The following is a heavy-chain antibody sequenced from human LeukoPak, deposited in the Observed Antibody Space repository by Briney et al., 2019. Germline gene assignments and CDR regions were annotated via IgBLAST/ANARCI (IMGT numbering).Heavy chain of an antibody. D-gene: IGHD4-23*01. J-gene: IGHJ4*02. CDR1: GFTFSSYW. CDR2: INGDGSDT. CDR3: TRVAGGNSPYYFDY. V-gene: IGHV3-74*01. Sequence: QPGGSLRLSCAASGFTFSSYWMHWVRQAPGKGLVWVSRINGDGSDTTYADSVKGRFTISRDNAKNTLYLEMNSLRAEDTAVYFCTRVAGGNSPYYFDYWGQGTLVTVSS.